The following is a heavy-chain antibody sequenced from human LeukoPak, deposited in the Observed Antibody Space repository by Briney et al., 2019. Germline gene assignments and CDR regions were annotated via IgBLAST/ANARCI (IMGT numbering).Heavy chain of an antibody. J-gene: IGHJ4*02. Sequence: ASVKVSCKASVYTFTGYSIHWVRQAPGKGVEWMGWTNLKSGGTNYAQKFQARVTMTRETSISTAYMELSRLRSDDTAVYYCAREDSTGYSSLDYWGQGTLVTVSS. D-gene: IGHD3-22*01. CDR2: TNLKSGGT. CDR1: VYTFTGYS. V-gene: IGHV1-2*02. CDR3: AREDSTGYSSLDY.